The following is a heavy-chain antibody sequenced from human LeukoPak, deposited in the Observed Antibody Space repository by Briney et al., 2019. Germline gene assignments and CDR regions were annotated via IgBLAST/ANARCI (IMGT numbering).Heavy chain of an antibody. CDR2: ISSSSTYI. V-gene: IGHV3-21*06. CDR3: GTWTTVASYFDY. D-gene: IGHD4-17*01. J-gene: IGHJ4*02. CDR1: GFTFSTYS. Sequence: GGSLRLSCAASGFTFSTYSMNWVRQAPGKGLEWISSISSSSTYIYYADSVKGRFTISRDNAKNSLYLQMNSLRAEDTAVYYCGTWTTVASYFDYWGQGTLVTVSS.